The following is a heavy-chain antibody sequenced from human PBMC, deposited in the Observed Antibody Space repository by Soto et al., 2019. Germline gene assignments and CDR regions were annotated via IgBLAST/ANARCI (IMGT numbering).Heavy chain of an antibody. V-gene: IGHV4-59*11. CDR2: IYYRGST. CDR1: GGSISSHY. D-gene: IGHD1-26*01. J-gene: IGHJ6*02. CDR3: GGDGREASGMDV. Sequence: SETLSLTCTVSGGSISSHYWSWVRQAPGKGLEWIGHIYYRGSTSYNPSLRGRSTISVDTSNNQFSLKLNSVTPADTAGYYGGGDGREASGMDVWGQGTRSPSP.